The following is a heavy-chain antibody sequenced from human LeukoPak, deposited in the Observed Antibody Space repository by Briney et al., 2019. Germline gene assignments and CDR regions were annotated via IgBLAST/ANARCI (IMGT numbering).Heavy chain of an antibody. Sequence: GGSLRLSCAASGFTVSSYFMTWVRQAPGKGLEWVSVIYSAGSTFYAGAVKGRFTITRDNSKSTLYLRMNGLRVEGTAVCYGARDGYRGRSLHHWGQGTLVTVSS. V-gene: IGHV3-53*01. D-gene: IGHD1-26*01. CDR3: ARDGYRGRSLHH. CDR1: GFTVSSYF. CDR2: IYSAGST. J-gene: IGHJ5*02.